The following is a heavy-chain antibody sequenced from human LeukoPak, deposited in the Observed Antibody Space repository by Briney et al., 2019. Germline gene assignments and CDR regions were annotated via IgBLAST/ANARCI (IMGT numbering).Heavy chain of an antibody. CDR1: GFTFSYFG. D-gene: IGHD6-19*01. Sequence: PGGSLRLSCVASGFTFSYFGMIWVRQAPGEGLEWVSSISSSGTYIYSTDSVKGRFTISRDNAKNSLYLLMNSLRAEDTAVYYCAREFTSGGIDYWGQGTLVTVSS. J-gene: IGHJ4*02. CDR2: ISSSGTYI. CDR3: AREFTSGGIDY. V-gene: IGHV3-21*01.